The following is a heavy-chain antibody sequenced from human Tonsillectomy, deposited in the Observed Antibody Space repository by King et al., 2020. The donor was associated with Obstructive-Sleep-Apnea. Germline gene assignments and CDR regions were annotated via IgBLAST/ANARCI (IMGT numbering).Heavy chain of an antibody. CDR2: INSDGSST. CDR1: GFTFSSYW. J-gene: IGHJ3*02. Sequence: VQLVESGGGLVQPGGSLRLSCAASGFTFSSYWMHWVRQAPGQGLVLVSRINSDGSSTSYAESVKVRFTISRDNAKNTLYLQMNSLRAEDTAVYYCARLRIVGATTRAFDIWGQGTMVTVSS. D-gene: IGHD1-26*01. V-gene: IGHV3-74*01. CDR3: ARLRIVGATTRAFDI.